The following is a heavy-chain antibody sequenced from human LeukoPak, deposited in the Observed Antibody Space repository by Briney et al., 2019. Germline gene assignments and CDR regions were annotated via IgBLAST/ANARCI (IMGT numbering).Heavy chain of an antibody. Sequence: GGSLRLSCAASGFTFSSYAMSWVRQAPGKGLEWVSAISGSGGSTYYADSVKGRFTISRDNSKNTLYLQMNSLRAEDTAVYYCEKGFCSSTSCYGMDVGGQGTTVTVSS. D-gene: IGHD2-2*01. J-gene: IGHJ6*02. V-gene: IGHV3-23*01. CDR1: GFTFSSYA. CDR3: EKGFCSSTSCYGMDV. CDR2: ISGSGGST.